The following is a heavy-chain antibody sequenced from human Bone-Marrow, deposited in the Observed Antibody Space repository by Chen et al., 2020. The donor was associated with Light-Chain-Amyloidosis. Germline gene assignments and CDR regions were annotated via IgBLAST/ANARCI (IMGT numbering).Heavy chain of an antibody. D-gene: IGHD5-12*01. CDR1: GYTVPNYW. CDR2: IYPDDSDA. V-gene: IGHV5-51*01. Sequence: EVQREQSGPEVKKPGEALKSSCKGSGYTVPNYWIGWVRQMPGKGLEWMGVIYPDDSDARYSPSFEGQVTISADKSITTAYLQWRSLKASDTAMYYCARRRDGYNFDYWGQGTLVTVSS. J-gene: IGHJ4*02. CDR3: ARRRDGYNFDY.